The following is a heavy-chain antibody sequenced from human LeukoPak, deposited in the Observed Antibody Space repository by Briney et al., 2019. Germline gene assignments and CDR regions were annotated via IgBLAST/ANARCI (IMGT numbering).Heavy chain of an antibody. J-gene: IGHJ4*02. CDR3: ARDSAAAGRGGFDY. D-gene: IGHD6-13*01. Sequence: PGGSLRLSCAASGFTVSSNYMSWVRPAPGKGLEWVSVIYSGGSTRYADSVKGRFTISRDNSKNTLYLQMNSLRVEDTAVYYCARDSAAAGRGGFDYWGQGTLVTVSS. CDR2: IYSGGST. V-gene: IGHV3-53*01. CDR1: GFTVSSNY.